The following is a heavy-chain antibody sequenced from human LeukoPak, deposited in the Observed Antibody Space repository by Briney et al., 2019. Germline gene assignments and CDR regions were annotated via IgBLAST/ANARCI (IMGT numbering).Heavy chain of an antibody. J-gene: IGHJ1*01. Sequence: GESLEISCKGSGYSFTSYWNGWVRQMPGKGLEWMGMIYPGDYDTRYSPSFQGQVTISADKSISTAYLQWSSLKASDTAMYYCARQISMVRGVIDFQHWGQGTLVTVSS. D-gene: IGHD3-10*01. CDR3: ARQISMVRGVIDFQH. V-gene: IGHV5-51*01. CDR1: GYSFTSYW. CDR2: IYPGDYDT.